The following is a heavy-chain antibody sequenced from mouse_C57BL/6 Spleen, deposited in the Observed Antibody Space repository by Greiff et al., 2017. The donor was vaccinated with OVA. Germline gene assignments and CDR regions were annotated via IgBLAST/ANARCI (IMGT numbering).Heavy chain of an antibody. CDR3: ARAAMITTLYYYAMDY. J-gene: IGHJ4*01. CDR2: ISSGSSTI. V-gene: IGHV5-17*01. CDR1: GFTFSDYG. D-gene: IGHD2-1*01. Sequence: EVKLVESGGGLVKPGGSLKLSCAASGFTFSDYGMHWVRQAPEKGLEWVAYISSGSSTIYYADTVKGRFTISRDNAKNTLFLQMTSLRYEDTAMYYGARAAMITTLYYYAMDYWGQGTSVTVSS.